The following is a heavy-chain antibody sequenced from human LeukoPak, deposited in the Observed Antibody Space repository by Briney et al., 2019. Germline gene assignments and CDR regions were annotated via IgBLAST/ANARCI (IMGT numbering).Heavy chain of an antibody. J-gene: IGHJ4*02. D-gene: IGHD3-16*02. V-gene: IGHV1-18*01. CDR3: ARDLWGLSSDY. CDR2: ISAYNGNT. Sequence: EGSVKASCKASGYTFTSYGISWVRQAPGQGVEWMGWISAYNGNTNYAQKLQGRVTMTTDTSTSTAYMELMGLRSDDTVVYYCARDLWGLSSDYWGQGTLVTVSS. CDR1: GYTFTSYG.